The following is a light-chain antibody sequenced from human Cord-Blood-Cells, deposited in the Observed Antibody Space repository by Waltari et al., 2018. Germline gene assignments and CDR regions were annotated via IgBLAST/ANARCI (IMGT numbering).Light chain of an antibody. Sequence: QSALTQPASVSGSPGQSTTISCTGTSSDVDGYNYVSWYQQHPGKAPKLMIYEVSNRPSGVSNRFSGSKSGNTASLTISGLQAEDEADYYCSSYTSSSTLVFGTGTKVTVL. CDR2: EVS. CDR3: SSYTSSSTLV. V-gene: IGLV2-14*01. J-gene: IGLJ1*01. CDR1: SSDVDGYNY.